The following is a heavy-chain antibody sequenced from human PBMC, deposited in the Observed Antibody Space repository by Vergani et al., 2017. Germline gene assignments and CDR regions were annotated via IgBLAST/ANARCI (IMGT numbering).Heavy chain of an antibody. CDR2: IFPDDSDT. V-gene: IGHV5-51*01. Sequence: EVQLVQSGAEMKKPGESLKISCQPSGYSFNTYWIAWVRQRPGKGLEWMGAIFPDDSDTRNNPTFQGQVAISADSSTNIAYLQWSSRKASDSAMYYCARLSLPCITLNWFGPWGQGTLVTVSS. CDR1: GYSFNTYW. D-gene: IGHD3-10*01. CDR3: ARLSLPCITLNWFGP. J-gene: IGHJ5*02.